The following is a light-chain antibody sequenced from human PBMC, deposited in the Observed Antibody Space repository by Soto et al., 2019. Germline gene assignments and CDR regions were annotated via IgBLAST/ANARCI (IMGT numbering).Light chain of an antibody. CDR3: QVWDRRTVV. CDR1: NIGSKN. J-gene: IGLJ2*01. Sequence: SYELTQSLSVSVALGQTARIYCGGNNIGSKNVHWFKQKPGQAPLLVIYRDTNRPSGIPERFSGSNSEDTATLTISRAQAGDEADYYCQVWDRRTVVFGGGTKVTVL. CDR2: RDT. V-gene: IGLV3-9*01.